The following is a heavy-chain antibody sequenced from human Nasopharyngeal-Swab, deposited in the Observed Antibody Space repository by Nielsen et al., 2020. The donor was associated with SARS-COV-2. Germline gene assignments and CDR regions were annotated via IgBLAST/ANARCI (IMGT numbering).Heavy chain of an antibody. CDR3: AREAAAGIVYGMDV. D-gene: IGHD6-13*01. J-gene: IGHJ6*02. CDR1: GYTFTSYA. CDR2: INTNTGNP. V-gene: IGHV7-4-1*02. Sequence: ASVKVSCKASGYTFTSYAMNWVRQDPGQGLEWMGWINTNTGNPTYAQGFTGRFVFSLDTSVSTAYLQISSLKAEDIAVYYCAREAAAGIVYGMDVWGQGTTVTVSS.